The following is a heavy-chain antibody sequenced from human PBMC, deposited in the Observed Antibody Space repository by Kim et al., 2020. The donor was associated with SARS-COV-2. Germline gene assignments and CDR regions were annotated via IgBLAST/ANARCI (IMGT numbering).Heavy chain of an antibody. Sequence: SETLSLTCTVSGGSIRSGSYYWGWIRQPPGKGLEWIGTIYYSGSTYYNPSLKSRVTVSVDTSKNQFSLKLSSVTAADTAVYYCARHGYCGSGSYYTFDYWGQGTLVTVSS. CDR2: IYYSGST. CDR3: ARHGYCGSGSYYTFDY. CDR1: GGSIRSGSYY. D-gene: IGHD3-10*01. V-gene: IGHV4-39*01. J-gene: IGHJ4*02.